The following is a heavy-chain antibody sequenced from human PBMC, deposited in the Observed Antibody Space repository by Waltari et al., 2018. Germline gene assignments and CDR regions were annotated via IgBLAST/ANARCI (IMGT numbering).Heavy chain of an antibody. CDR2: ISSSSSYI. V-gene: IGHV3-21*01. CDR1: GFTFSSYS. J-gene: IGHJ4*02. Sequence: EVQLVESGGGLVKPGGSLRLSCAASGFTFSSYSMNWVRQAPGKGLGWVSSISSSSSYIYYADSVKGRFTISRDNAKNSLYLQMNSLRAEDTAVYYCARAGTTFGFDYWGQGTLVTVSS. D-gene: IGHD3-16*01. CDR3: ARAGTTFGFDY.